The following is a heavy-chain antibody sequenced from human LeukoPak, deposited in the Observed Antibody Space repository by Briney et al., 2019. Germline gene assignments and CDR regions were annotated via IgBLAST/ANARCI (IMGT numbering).Heavy chain of an antibody. CDR3: AKGNIAARQDIMDV. D-gene: IGHD6-6*01. CDR2: ISGSGGST. Sequence: GGSLRLSCAASGFTFRSYAMSWVRQAPGKGLEWVSLISGSGGSTYYADSVKGRFTISRDNSKNTLYLQMNSLRVEDTAVYYCAKGNIAARQDIMDVWGQGTTVTVSS. J-gene: IGHJ6*02. V-gene: IGHV3-23*01. CDR1: GFTFRSYA.